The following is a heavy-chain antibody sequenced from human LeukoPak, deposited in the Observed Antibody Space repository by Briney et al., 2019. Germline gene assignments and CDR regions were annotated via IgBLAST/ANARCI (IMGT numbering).Heavy chain of an antibody. J-gene: IGHJ4*02. CDR3: ARGSGYLRVGY. Sequence: ASVTVSCKASGYTFTSYDINWVRQAPGQGLEWMGWMNPNSGNTGYAQKFQGRVTITRNTSISTAYMELSGLRSEDTAVYYCARGSGYLRVGYWGQGTLVTVSS. CDR1: GYTFTSYD. D-gene: IGHD3-22*01. CDR2: MNPNSGNT. V-gene: IGHV1-8*03.